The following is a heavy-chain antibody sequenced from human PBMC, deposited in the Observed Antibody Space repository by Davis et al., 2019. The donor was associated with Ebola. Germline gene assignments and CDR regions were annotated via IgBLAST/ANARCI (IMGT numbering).Heavy chain of an antibody. CDR1: GGSISSYY. D-gene: IGHD2-8*01. V-gene: IGHV4-59*01. CDR2: IYYSGST. J-gene: IGHJ6*02. CDR3: ARVRCTNGVCYPGGYYYGMDV. Sequence: PSETLSLTCTVSGGSISSYYWSWIRQPPGKGLEWIGYIYYSGSTNYNPSLKSRVTISVDTSKNQFSLKLSSVTAADTAVYYCARVRCTNGVCYPGGYYYGMDVWGQGTTVTVSS.